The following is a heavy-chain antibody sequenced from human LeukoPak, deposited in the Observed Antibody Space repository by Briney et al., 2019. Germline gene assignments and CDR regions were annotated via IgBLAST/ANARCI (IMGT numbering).Heavy chain of an antibody. Sequence: ASVKVSCKASGYTFTGYYMHWVRQAPGQGLEWMGWINPNSGGTNYAQKFQGRVTMTRDTSISTAYMELSRLRSDDTAVYYCARDPEISSGYSGRIVDYWGQGTLAIVSS. D-gene: IGHD5-12*01. CDR3: ARDPEISSGYSGRIVDY. CDR1: GYTFTGYY. CDR2: INPNSGGT. V-gene: IGHV1-2*02. J-gene: IGHJ4*02.